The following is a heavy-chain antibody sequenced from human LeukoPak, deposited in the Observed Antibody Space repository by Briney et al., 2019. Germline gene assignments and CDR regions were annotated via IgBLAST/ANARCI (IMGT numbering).Heavy chain of an antibody. V-gene: IGHV2-70*11. CDR3: ARTRAPRYYMDV. Sequence: SGPTLIDPTQTLTLTCTFSGFSLSTRGMCVSWNRQPPEKALEWLARIDWDDDKYYNTSLKTRVTISKDSTKNKVALTMTNMDPVDTATYYCARTRAPRYYMDVWGKGTTVTISS. CDR1: GFSLSTRGMC. CDR2: IDWDDDK. J-gene: IGHJ6*03.